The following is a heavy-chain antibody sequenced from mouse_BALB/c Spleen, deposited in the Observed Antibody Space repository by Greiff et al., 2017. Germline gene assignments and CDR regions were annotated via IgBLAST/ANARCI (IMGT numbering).Heavy chain of an antibody. CDR3: AKGGYYGSSALAMDY. V-gene: IGHV5-17*02. CDR2: ISSGSSTI. D-gene: IGHD1-1*01. Sequence: EVQLVESGGGLVQPGGSRKLSCAASGFTFSSFGMHWVRQAPEKGLEWVAYISSGSSTIYYADTVKGRFTISRDNPKNTLFLQMTSLRSEDTAMYYCAKGGYYGSSALAMDYWGQGTSVTVSS. CDR1: GFTFSSFG. J-gene: IGHJ4*01.